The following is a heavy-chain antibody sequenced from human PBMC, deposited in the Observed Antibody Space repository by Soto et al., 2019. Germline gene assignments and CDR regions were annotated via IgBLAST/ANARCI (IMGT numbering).Heavy chain of an antibody. CDR1: GYTFTSYG. CDR3: ARDASSWYDYSWFDP. J-gene: IGHJ5*02. Sequence: GASVKVSCKASGYTFTSYGISWVRQAPGQGLEWMGWISAYNGNTNYAQELQGRVTMTTDTSTSTAYMELRSLRSDDTAVYYCARDASSWYDYSWFDPWGQGTLVTVSS. D-gene: IGHD6-13*01. CDR2: ISAYNGNT. V-gene: IGHV1-18*01.